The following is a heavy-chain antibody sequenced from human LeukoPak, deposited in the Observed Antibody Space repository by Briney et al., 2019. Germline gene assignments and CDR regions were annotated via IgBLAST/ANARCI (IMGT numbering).Heavy chain of an antibody. V-gene: IGHV3-30*04. CDR1: GFTFSSYA. CDR2: ISYDGSNQ. J-gene: IGHJ4*02. Sequence: PWGSLRLSCAASGFTFSSYAMHWVRQAPGKGLEWVAVISYDGSNQYYADSVKGRFTISRDNSKNTLYLQMNSLRAEDTAVYYCARHDRIQLWLLLDYWGRGTLVTVSS. D-gene: IGHD5-18*01. CDR3: ARHDRIQLWLLLDY.